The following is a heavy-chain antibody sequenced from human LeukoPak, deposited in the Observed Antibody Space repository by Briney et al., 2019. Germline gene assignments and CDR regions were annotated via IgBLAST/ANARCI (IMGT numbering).Heavy chain of an antibody. CDR2: ISASAAMT. V-gene: IGHV3-23*01. CDR1: GFKFDDYG. J-gene: IGHJ4*02. D-gene: IGHD1-26*01. CDR3: AKDRSIGTYYTFDH. Sequence: QSGGSLRLSCTASGFKFDDYGMTWVRQAPGKGLEWVSSISASAAMTYYADSVRGRFTVSRDNSNNRLYLQMSGLTAADTAVYYCAKDRSIGTYYTFDHWGQGTLVTVSS.